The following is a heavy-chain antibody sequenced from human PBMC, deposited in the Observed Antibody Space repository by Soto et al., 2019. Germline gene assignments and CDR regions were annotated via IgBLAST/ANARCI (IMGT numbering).Heavy chain of an antibody. CDR2: IYYSGST. Sequence: SETLSLTCTVSGGSISSYYWSWIRQPPGKGLEWIGYIYYSGSTNYNPSLKSRVTISVDTSKNQFSLKLSSVTAADTAVYYCARTAVVVAATGLNWFDPWGQGTLVTVSS. V-gene: IGHV4-59*08. CDR3: ARTAVVVAATGLNWFDP. CDR1: GGSISSYY. J-gene: IGHJ5*02. D-gene: IGHD2-15*01.